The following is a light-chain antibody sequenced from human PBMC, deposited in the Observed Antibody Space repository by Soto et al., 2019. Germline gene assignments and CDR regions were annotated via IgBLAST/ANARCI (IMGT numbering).Light chain of an antibody. V-gene: IGKV1-39*01. CDR2: AAS. CDR1: QSVSSY. Sequence: DIQMTQSPSSLSSSVGERVTITCRASQSVSSYLFWYQQKQGKAPKLLIYAASSMQSGVPARFSGSGSGTDFTLTISSLQPEDFAAYYCQQSDSTPKTFGQGTKVEIK. J-gene: IGKJ1*01. CDR3: QQSDSTPKT.